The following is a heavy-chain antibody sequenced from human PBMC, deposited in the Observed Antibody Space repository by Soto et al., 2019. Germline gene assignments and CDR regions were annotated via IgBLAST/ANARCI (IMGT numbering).Heavy chain of an antibody. V-gene: IGHV3-74*01. CDR2: INNDGTTT. CDR1: GFTFSSYW. CDR3: VRGYSGTYRIDY. D-gene: IGHD1-26*01. J-gene: IGHJ4*02. Sequence: EVQLVESGGGLVQPGWSLRLSCAASGFTFSSYWMHWVRQAPGKGLVWVSRINNDGTTTTYADSVKGRFTISRDDAKNTLYLEMNSLRAEDTAVYYCVRGYSGTYRIDYWGQGTPVTVSS.